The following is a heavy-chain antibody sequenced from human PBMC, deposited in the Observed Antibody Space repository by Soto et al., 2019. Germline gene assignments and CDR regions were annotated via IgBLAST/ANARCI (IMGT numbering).Heavy chain of an antibody. D-gene: IGHD4-17*01. CDR1: GGSISSSSYY. CDR2: IYYSGST. J-gene: IGHJ5*02. Sequence: SETLSLTCTVSGGSISSSSYYWGWIRQPPGKGLEWIGSIYYSGSTYYNPSLKSRVTISVDTSKNQFSLKLSSVTAADTAVYYCARQDYGDLRFDPWGQGTLVTVSS. V-gene: IGHV4-39*01. CDR3: ARQDYGDLRFDP.